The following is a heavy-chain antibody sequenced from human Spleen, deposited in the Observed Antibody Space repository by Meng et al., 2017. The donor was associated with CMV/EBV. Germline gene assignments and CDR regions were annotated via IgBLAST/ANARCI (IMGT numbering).Heavy chain of an antibody. V-gene: IGHV1-2*02. D-gene: IGHD3-16*01. CDR2: INPNSGGT. CDR1: DYTFTRYA. J-gene: IGHJ5*02. Sequence: SCNPSDYTFTRYAIDCGRQAPGQGLEWMGWINPNSGGTNYAQKFQGRVTMTRDTSISTAYMELSRLRSDDTAVYYCARDRDVNWFDPWGQGTLVTVSS. CDR3: ARDRDVNWFDP.